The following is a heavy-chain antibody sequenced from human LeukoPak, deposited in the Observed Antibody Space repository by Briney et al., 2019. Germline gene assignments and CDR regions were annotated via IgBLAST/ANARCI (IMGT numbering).Heavy chain of an antibody. CDR1: GGTFSSYA. D-gene: IGHD3-16*01. CDR3: ATVWGVAPFDY. V-gene: IGHV1-69*04. J-gene: IGHJ4*02. Sequence: SVKVSCKASGGTFSSYAISWVRQAPGQGLEWMGRIIPILGIANYAQKFQGRVTITADKSTSTAHMELSSLRSEDTAVYYCATVWGVAPFDYWGQGTLVTVSS. CDR2: IIPILGIA.